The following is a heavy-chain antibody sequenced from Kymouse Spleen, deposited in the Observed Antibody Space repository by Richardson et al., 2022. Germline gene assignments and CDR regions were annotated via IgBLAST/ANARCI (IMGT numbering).Heavy chain of an antibody. D-gene: IGHD3-3*01. CDR2: INHSGST. Sequence: QVQLQQWGAGLLKPSETLSLTCAVYGGSFSGYYWSWIRQPPGKGLEWIGEINHSGSTNYNPSLKSRVTISVDTSKNQFSLKLSSVTAADTAVYYCAGITIFGARGSWFDPWGQGTLVTVSS. J-gene: IGHJ5*02. CDR3: AGITIFGARGSWFDP. V-gene: IGHV4-34*01. CDR1: GGSFSGYY.